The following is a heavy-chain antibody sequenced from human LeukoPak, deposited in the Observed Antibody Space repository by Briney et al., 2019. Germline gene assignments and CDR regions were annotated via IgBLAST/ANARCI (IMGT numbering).Heavy chain of an antibody. CDR1: GGSIRSGDYY. Sequence: SVTLSLTCAVSGGSIRSGDYYWSWARQPPGKGLEWIGHIYYSGNTYYNPSLKSRVAISVDTSKNQFSLKLSSVTAADTAVYYCACVTGLYYFDFWGQGTLVTVSS. CDR3: ACVTGLYYFDF. CDR2: IYYSGNT. V-gene: IGHV4-30-4*01. D-gene: IGHD1-20*01. J-gene: IGHJ4*02.